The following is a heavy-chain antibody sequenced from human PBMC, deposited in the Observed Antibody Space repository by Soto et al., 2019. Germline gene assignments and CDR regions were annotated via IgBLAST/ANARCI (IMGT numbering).Heavy chain of an antibody. CDR2: IIPIFGTA. CDR3: ASPALAARPRTDYYYYGMDV. D-gene: IGHD6-6*01. Sequence: QVQLVQSGAEVKKPGSAVKVSCKASGGTFSSYAISWVRQAPGQGLEWMGGIIPIFGTANYAQKFQGRVTITADESTSTAYMELSSLRSEDTVVYYCASPALAARPRTDYYYYGMDVWGQGTTVTVSS. V-gene: IGHV1-69*01. J-gene: IGHJ6*02. CDR1: GGTFSSYA.